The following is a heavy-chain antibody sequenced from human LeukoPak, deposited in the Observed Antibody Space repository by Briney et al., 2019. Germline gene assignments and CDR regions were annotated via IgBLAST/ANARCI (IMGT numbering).Heavy chain of an antibody. CDR2: IYFSGST. V-gene: IGHV4-59*12. D-gene: IGHD1-1*01. CDR3: ARDDNWNDVPFEY. Sequence: SETLSLTCTVSGGSISSYYWSWIRQPPGKGLEWIGYIYFSGSTNYNPSLKSRVTISVDTSKNQFSLKVSSVTAADTAVYYCARDDNWNDVPFEYWGQGTLVTVSS. J-gene: IGHJ4*02. CDR1: GGSISSYY.